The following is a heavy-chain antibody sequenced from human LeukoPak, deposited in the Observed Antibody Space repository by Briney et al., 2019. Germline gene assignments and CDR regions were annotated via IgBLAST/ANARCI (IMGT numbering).Heavy chain of an antibody. V-gene: IGHV3-30*02. CDR2: IRYDGSNK. Sequence: GGSLRLSCAASGFTFSSYEMNWVSQAPGKGLEWLAFIRYDGSNKYYADSVKGRFTISRDNTKKTLYVEMNRLRAEDTAVYYCAKPHFGDWGQGTLVTVSS. J-gene: IGHJ4*02. CDR1: GFTFSSYE. CDR3: AKPHFGD.